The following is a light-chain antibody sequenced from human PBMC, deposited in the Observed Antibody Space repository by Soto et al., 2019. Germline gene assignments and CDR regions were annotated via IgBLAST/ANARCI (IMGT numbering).Light chain of an antibody. CDR3: QQYNNLLLT. V-gene: IGKV1-33*01. CDR2: DAA. CDR1: QDISNY. J-gene: IGKJ4*01. Sequence: DIQMTQSPSSLSASVGDRVTITCQASQDISNYLNWYQKKPGKAPKLLIYDAATSETGVPSRFSGSGSGTDFTFTISSLQPEDIATYYCQQYNNLLLTFGGGTKVQIK.